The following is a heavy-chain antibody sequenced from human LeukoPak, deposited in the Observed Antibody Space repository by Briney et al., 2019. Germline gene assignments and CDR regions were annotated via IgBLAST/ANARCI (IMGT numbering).Heavy chain of an antibody. J-gene: IGHJ6*02. CDR1: GFTFDDYA. CDR2: ISWNSGSI. D-gene: IGHD5-18*01. V-gene: IGHV3-9*01. Sequence: SGGSLRLSCAASGFTFDDYAMHWVRQAPGKGLEWVSGISWNSGSIGYADSVKGRFTISRDNAKNSLYLQMNSLKAEDTALYYCAKGVDTAMAPSPKDVWGQGTTVTVSS. CDR3: AKGVDTAMAPSPKDV.